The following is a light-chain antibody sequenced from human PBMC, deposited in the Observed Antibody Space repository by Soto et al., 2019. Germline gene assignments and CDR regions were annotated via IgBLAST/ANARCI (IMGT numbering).Light chain of an antibody. CDR1: SGHSSYA. CDR2: LSSDGSH. Sequence: QSVLTQSPSASASLGASVKLTCTLSSGHSSYAIAWHQQQPEKGPRYLMKLSSDGSHSKGDGIPDRFSGSSSGAERYLTISSLQSEDEAEYYCQDWDTGARVVFGGGTKLTVL. J-gene: IGLJ2*01. V-gene: IGLV4-69*01. CDR3: QDWDTGARVV.